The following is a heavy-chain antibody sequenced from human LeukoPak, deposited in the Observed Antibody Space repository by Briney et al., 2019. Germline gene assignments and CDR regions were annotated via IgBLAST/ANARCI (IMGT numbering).Heavy chain of an antibody. CDR2: IYYSGST. Sequence: SETLSRTCTVSGGSISSYYWSWIRQPPGKGLEWIGYIYYSGSTNYNPSLKSRVTISVDTSKNQFSLKLSSVTAADTAVYYCAREEGYSSSYLVTWGQGTLVTVSS. D-gene: IGHD6-13*01. V-gene: IGHV4-59*01. J-gene: IGHJ5*02. CDR1: GGSISSYY. CDR3: AREEGYSSSYLVT.